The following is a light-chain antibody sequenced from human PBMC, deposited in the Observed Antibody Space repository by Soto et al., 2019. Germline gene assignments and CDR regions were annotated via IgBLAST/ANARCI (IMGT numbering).Light chain of an antibody. Sequence: QSVLTQPPSASGSPGQSVTISCTGTSNDVGAYNFISWYQQHPGKAPKLMIYEVNKRPSGVPDRFSGSKSGNTASLTVSGLQAEDGADYYCSSYGGSNNLLFGGGTKLTVL. CDR3: SSYGGSNNLL. J-gene: IGLJ2*01. CDR1: SNDVGAYNF. CDR2: EVN. V-gene: IGLV2-8*01.